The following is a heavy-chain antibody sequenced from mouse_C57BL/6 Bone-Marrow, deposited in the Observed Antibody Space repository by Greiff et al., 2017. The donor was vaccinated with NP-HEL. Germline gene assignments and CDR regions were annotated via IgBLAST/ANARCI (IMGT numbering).Heavy chain of an antibody. CDR2: IDPSDSYT. J-gene: IGHJ2*01. Sequence: VQLQQPGAELVRPGTSVKLSCKASGYTFTSYWMHWVKQRPGQGLEWIGVIDPSDSYTNYNQKFKGKATLTVDTSSSTAYMQLSGLTSEDSAVYYCARGGFTTVVDYWGKGTTLTVSS. V-gene: IGHV1-59*01. D-gene: IGHD1-1*01. CDR3: ARGGFTTVVDY. CDR1: GYTFTSYW.